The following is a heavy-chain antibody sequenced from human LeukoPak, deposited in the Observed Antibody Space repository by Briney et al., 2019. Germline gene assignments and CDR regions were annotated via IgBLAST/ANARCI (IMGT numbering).Heavy chain of an antibody. V-gene: IGHV3-48*03. J-gene: IGHJ6*03. CDR2: ISSSGTTI. CDR3: ARRNYYYMDV. Sequence: GGSLRLSCAASGFIFSNYEMKWVRQAPGQGLEWVSYISSSGTTIYYAASVEGRFTISRDNAKNSLYLQMNSLRAEDTAVYYCARRNYYYMDVWGKGTTVTVSS. CDR1: GFIFSNYE.